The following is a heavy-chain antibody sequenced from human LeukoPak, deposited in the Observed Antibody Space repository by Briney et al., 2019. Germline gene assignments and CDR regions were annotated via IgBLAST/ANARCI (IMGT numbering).Heavy chain of an antibody. CDR3: ARGVVGASLGAFDI. CDR1: GFTVSSNY. CDR2: IYSGGST. D-gene: IGHD1-26*01. V-gene: IGHV3-66*01. Sequence: GGSLRLSCAASGFTVSSNYMSWVRQAPGKGLEWVSVIYSGGSTYYADSVKGRFTISRDNSRNTLYLQMNSLRAEDTAVYHCARGVVGASLGAFDIWGQGTMVTVSS. J-gene: IGHJ3*02.